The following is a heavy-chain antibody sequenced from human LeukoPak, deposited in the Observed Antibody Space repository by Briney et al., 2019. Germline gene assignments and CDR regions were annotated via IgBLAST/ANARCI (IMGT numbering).Heavy chain of an antibody. CDR1: GYSFTSYW. Sequence: GESLKISCKGSGYSFTSYWIGWVRQMPGKGLEWMGIIYPGDSDTRYSPSFQGQVIISDDKSISTAYLHWSSLKASDTAMYSCARGQQWLVPWFDPWGQGTLVTVSS. CDR3: ARGQQWLVPWFDP. D-gene: IGHD6-19*01. J-gene: IGHJ5*02. V-gene: IGHV5-51*01. CDR2: IYPGDSDT.